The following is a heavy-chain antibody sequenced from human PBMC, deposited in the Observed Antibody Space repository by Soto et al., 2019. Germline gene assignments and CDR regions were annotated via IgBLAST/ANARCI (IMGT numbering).Heavy chain of an antibody. D-gene: IGHD6-19*01. CDR1: GADINTYS. CDR3: ARDREAGYNFYYGMDV. J-gene: IGHJ6*02. V-gene: IGHV4-4*07. CDR2: IYTSASI. Sequence: SETLSLTCSVSGADINTYSWTWIRQPAGKGLEWIGRIYTSASISYNPSLRGRVTLSVDTSTNQVSLKLASVTAADTAVYYCARDREAGYNFYYGMDVWGQGTTVTVSS.